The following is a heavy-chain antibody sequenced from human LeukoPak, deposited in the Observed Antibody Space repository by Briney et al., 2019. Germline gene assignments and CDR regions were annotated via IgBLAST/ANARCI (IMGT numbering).Heavy chain of an antibody. CDR2: INPNSGDT. J-gene: IGHJ4*02. V-gene: IGHV1-2*02. CDR3: ARRGSSAYPDY. Sequence: ASVKVSCKASGYTFTDYYMHWGRQAPGQGLEWMAWINPNSGDTNYAQNFQGRVTMTRDTSIRTVYMELSRLTSNDTAVYYCARRGSSAYPDYWGQGTLVTVSS. CDR1: GYTFTDYY. D-gene: IGHD3-22*01.